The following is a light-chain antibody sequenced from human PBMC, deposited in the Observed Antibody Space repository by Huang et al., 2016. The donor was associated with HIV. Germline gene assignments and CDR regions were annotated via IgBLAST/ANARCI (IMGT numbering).Light chain of an antibody. J-gene: IGKJ1*01. CDR1: QNVNIN. CDR3: QQYDKWPQT. CDR2: GAS. V-gene: IGKV3-15*01. Sequence: EIVMTQSPATLSVSPGGRATLSCRASQNVNINLAWYQRKPGQAPRLLIDGASTRASGIADRFSGGGSGTDFTLTISSLQSEDFAVYYCQQYDKWPQTFGQGTKVEIK.